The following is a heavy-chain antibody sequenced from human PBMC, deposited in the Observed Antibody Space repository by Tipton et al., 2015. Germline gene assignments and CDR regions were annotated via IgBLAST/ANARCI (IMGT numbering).Heavy chain of an antibody. V-gene: IGHV1-46*01. J-gene: IGHJ4*02. CDR2: INPSAGST. Sequence: QVQLVQSGAEVKKPGASVKVSCKASGYTFTIYYMHWLRQAPGQGLEWMGVINPSAGSTSCAQKFQGRVTMTRDTSTNTVYMELSSLMSDDTAVYYCARGRQLVRWGDEGDYFDYWGQGILVTVAS. CDR3: ARGRQLVRWGDEGDYFDY. CDR1: GYTFTIYY. D-gene: IGHD1-1*01.